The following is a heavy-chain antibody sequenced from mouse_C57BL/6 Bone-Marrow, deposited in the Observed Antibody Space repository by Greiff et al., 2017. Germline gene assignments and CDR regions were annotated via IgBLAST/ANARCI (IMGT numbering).Heavy chain of an antibody. CDR1: GFNIKDDY. CDR3: TTELYYRKRYYAMDY. V-gene: IGHV14-4*01. CDR2: IDPENGDT. J-gene: IGHJ4*01. D-gene: IGHD2-14*01. Sequence: EVQLQQSGAELVRPGASVKLSCTASGFNIKDDYMHWVKQRPEQGLEWIGWIDPENGDTESASKFQGKATITADPSSNTAYLQLSSLTSEDTAVYYCTTELYYRKRYYAMDYWGQGTSVTVSS.